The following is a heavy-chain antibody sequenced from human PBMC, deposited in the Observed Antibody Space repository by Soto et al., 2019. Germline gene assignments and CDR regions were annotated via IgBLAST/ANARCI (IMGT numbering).Heavy chain of an antibody. CDR2: TYYDGSSE. CDR3: ASDSSAGKRHSISWSLKLYFDL. CDR1: GFTFWNYG. Sequence: QEQLVESGGGVVQPGGSLTLSCAASGFTFWNYGMHWVRQSPGKGLEWVAVTYYDGSSEYYAESVKGRFAISRDNSKRTLSLHKNTLTVQDTALYYWASDSSAGKRHSISWSLKLYFDLWGGGTLVSVSS. D-gene: IGHD6-13*01. J-gene: IGHJ2*01. V-gene: IGHV3-30*19.